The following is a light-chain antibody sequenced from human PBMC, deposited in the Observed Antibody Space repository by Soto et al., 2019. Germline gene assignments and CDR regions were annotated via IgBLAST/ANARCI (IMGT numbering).Light chain of an antibody. CDR2: GAS. Sequence: EMVMTQSPAHLSVSPGERATLSCRASQSVSSNLAWYQQKPGQAPRLLIYGASTRATGIPARCSGSGSGTEFTLTISSLQSADFAVYYCQQYNNWPPPTFGQGTKLEIK. CDR1: QSVSSN. CDR3: QQYNNWPPPT. V-gene: IGKV3-15*01. J-gene: IGKJ2*01.